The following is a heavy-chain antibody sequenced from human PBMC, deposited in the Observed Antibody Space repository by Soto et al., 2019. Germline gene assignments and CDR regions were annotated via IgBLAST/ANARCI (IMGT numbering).Heavy chain of an antibody. J-gene: IGHJ4*02. D-gene: IGHD2-8*01. Sequence: QVQLQESGPGLVKPSETLSLTCTVSGGSISSYYWSWIRQPPGKGLEWIGYIYYSGSTNYNPSLKRRVTISVDTSKNQFSLKLSSVTAADTAVYYCARRWGYAIDYWGQGTLVTVSS. V-gene: IGHV4-59*08. CDR3: ARRWGYAIDY. CDR1: GGSISSYY. CDR2: IYYSGST.